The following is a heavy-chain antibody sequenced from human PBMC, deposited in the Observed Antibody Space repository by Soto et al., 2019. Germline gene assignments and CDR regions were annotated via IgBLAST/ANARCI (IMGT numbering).Heavy chain of an antibody. CDR2: ISSNGRNI. CDR3: VRDRYCSGLTCYSFAR. Sequence: GGSLRLSCGTSGFTFSSYHMNWVRQAPGKGLEWVSYISSNGRNIYYADSVKGRFTISRDTAKNSFYLQMNSLRGDDTATYYCVRDRYCSGLTCYSFARWGQGTLVTVSS. J-gene: IGHJ5*02. V-gene: IGHV3-48*03. CDR1: GFTFSSYH. D-gene: IGHD2-15*01.